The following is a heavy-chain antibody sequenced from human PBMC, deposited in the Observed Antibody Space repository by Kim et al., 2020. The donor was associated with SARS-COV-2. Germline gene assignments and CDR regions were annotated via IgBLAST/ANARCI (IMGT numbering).Heavy chain of an antibody. CDR3: AREIDYYYGMDV. Sequence: NYNPALKSRVNISVDTSKNQFSLKLSSVTAADTAVYYWAREIDYYYGMDVWGQGTTVTVSS. J-gene: IGHJ6*02. V-gene: IGHV4-34*01.